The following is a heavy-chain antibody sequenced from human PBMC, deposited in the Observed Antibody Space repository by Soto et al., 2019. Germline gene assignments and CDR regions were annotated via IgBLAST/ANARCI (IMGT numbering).Heavy chain of an antibody. Sequence: QVQLQESGPGLVKPSQTLSLTCTVSGGSISSGGYYWSWIRQHPGKGLEWIGYIYYSGSTYYNPSLKSRVTISLYTSENQFSLKLSSVTAADTAVYYCANWGVTPKRNWFDPWGQGSLVTVSS. V-gene: IGHV4-31*03. CDR1: GGSISSGGYY. CDR2: IYYSGST. CDR3: ANWGVTPKRNWFDP. J-gene: IGHJ5*02. D-gene: IGHD7-27*01.